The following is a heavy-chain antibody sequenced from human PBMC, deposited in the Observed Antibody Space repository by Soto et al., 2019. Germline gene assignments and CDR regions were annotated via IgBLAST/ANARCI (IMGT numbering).Heavy chain of an antibody. CDR3: ATGSSTSSPRRDY. CDR2: VSESGNTI. V-gene: IGHV3-23*01. CDR1: GFTFSSYT. D-gene: IGHD6-6*01. Sequence: SLRLSCVVTGFTFSSYTMNWVRQAPGKGLEWVSGVSESGNTIYYADSVKGRFTISRDNSKNTVYLQMNSLRADDTAVYYCATGSSTSSPRRDYWGQGTLVTVSS. J-gene: IGHJ4*02.